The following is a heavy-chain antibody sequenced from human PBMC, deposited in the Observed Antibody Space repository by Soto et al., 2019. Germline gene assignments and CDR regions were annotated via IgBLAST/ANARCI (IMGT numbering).Heavy chain of an antibody. Sequence: SETLSLTCTISGGSVSSSSYYWGWVRQPPGKGLEWIGYVYYSGSTYYNPSLKSRVTISVDKSKNQFSLKLSSVTAADTAVYYCARDGYYYDSSGYQRVYYFDYWGQGTLVTVSS. CDR1: GGSVSSSSYY. J-gene: IGHJ4*02. CDR2: VYYSGST. D-gene: IGHD3-22*01. CDR3: ARDGYYYDSSGYQRVYYFDY. V-gene: IGHV4-61*01.